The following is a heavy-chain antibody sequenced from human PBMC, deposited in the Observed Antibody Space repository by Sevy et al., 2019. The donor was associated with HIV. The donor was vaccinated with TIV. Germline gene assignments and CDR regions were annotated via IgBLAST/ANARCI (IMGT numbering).Heavy chain of an antibody. CDR3: VRDDRDGYFDY. Sequence: ASVKVSCKASGYTFTGYYMHWERQAPGLGLEWMGWINPDSGGPNYAPKFQGRVTLTRDTSISTAYMELSRLKSDDTAVYYCVRDDRDGYFDYWGQGTLVTVSS. V-gene: IGHV1-2*02. J-gene: IGHJ4*02. CDR1: GYTFTGYY. CDR2: INPDSGGP.